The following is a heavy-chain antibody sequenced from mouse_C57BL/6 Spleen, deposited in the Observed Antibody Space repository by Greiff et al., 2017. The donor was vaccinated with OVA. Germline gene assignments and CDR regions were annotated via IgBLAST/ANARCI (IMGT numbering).Heavy chain of an antibody. J-gene: IGHJ2*01. V-gene: IGHV14-2*01. CDR1: GFNIKDYY. CDR3: AREGITTPFDY. Sequence: VQLQQSGAELVKPGASVKLSCTASGFNIKDYYMHWVKQRPEQGLEWIGRIDPEDGDTNYAPKFQGKATITADTSSNTAYLQISSLTAEDTAVYYCAREGITTPFDYWGQGTTLTVSS. CDR2: IDPEDGDT. D-gene: IGHD1-1*01.